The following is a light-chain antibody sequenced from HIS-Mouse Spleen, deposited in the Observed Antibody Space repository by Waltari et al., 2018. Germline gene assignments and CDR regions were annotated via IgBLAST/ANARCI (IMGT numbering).Light chain of an antibody. V-gene: IGLV3-10*01. CDR1: ALPKTY. Sequence: SYELPQPPSVSVSPGQTARIPCSGDALPKTYAYWYQQKSGQAPVLVIYEDSKRPSGIPERFSGSSSGTMATLTISGAQVEDEADYYCYSTDSSGNHRVFGGGTKLTVL. CDR3: YSTDSSGNHRV. J-gene: IGLJ2*01. CDR2: EDS.